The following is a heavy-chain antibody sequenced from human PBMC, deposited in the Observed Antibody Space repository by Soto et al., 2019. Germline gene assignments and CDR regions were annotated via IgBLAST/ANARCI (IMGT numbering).Heavy chain of an antibody. CDR1: GFTFSTYS. J-gene: IGHJ4*02. Sequence: GGSLRLSCAASGFTFSTYSMNWVRQAPGKGLEWVSYISSSSSTIYYTDSVKGRFTVSRDNAKNSLYLQMNSLRAEDTAVYYCSKFHPGIAVNPFYYWGQGTLVTVSS. CDR2: ISSSSSTI. V-gene: IGHV3-48*01. CDR3: SKFHPGIAVNPFYY. D-gene: IGHD6-19*01.